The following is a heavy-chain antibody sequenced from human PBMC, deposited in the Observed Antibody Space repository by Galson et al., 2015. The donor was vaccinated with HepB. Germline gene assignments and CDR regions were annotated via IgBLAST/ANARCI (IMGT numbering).Heavy chain of an antibody. D-gene: IGHD2-8*02. CDR3: ANSLGLVGPYFDY. J-gene: IGHJ4*02. Sequence: PALVKPTQTLTLTCTFSGFSLRTSGVGVGWIRQPPGKALEWLALILWSADEHYSPSLKSRLTITKDTSKNQVVLTMTNMDPVDTGRYYCANSLGLVGPYFDYWGQGALVTVSS. V-gene: IGHV2-5*01. CDR2: ILWSADE. CDR1: GFSLRTSGVG.